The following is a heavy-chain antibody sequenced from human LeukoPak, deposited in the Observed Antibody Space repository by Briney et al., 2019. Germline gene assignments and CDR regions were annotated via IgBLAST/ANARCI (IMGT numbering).Heavy chain of an antibody. CDR1: GGSISSSRDY. Sequence: SETLSLTCTVSGGSISSSRDYWGWIRQPPGKGLEWIGRIYYSGSTYYNPSLKSRVTISVDTSKNQFSLKLSSVTAADTAVYYCARHVEIAVAGPIDYWGQGTLVTLSS. J-gene: IGHJ4*02. CDR3: ARHVEIAVAGPIDY. D-gene: IGHD6-19*01. CDR2: IYYSGST. V-gene: IGHV4-39*01.